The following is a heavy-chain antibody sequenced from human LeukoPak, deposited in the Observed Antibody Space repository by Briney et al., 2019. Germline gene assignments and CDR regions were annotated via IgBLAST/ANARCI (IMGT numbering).Heavy chain of an antibody. CDR1: GFSFSSFA. CDR2: IWYDGSNK. CDR3: ARDLGGSKDY. J-gene: IGHJ4*02. V-gene: IGHV3-33*08. Sequence: GGSLRLPCAASGFSFSSFAMTWVRQAPGKGLEWVAVIWYDGSNKYYADSVKGRFTISRDNSKNTLYLQMNSLRTEDTAVYYCARDLGGSKDYWGQGTLAIVSS.